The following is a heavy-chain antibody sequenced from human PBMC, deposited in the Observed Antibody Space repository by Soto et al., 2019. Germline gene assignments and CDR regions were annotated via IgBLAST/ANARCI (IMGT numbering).Heavy chain of an antibody. CDR1: GGSISSYY. CDR2: IYYSGST. D-gene: IGHD3-3*01. CDR3: ARTYYDFWSGYFFDY. Sequence: PSXTLSLTCTVSGGSISSYYWSWIRQPPVKGLEWIGYIYYSGSTNYNPSLKSRVTISVDTSKNQFSLKLSSVTAADTAVYYCARTYYDFWSGYFFDYWGQGTLVTVSS. V-gene: IGHV4-59*01. J-gene: IGHJ4*02.